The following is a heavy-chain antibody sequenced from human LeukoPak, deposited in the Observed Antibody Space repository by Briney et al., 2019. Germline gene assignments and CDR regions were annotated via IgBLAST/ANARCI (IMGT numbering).Heavy chain of an antibody. D-gene: IGHD3-16*01. Sequence: ASVKVSCKASGYTFTNYGLSWVRPAPGQGLEWMGWISAYNGNTNYPQKLQGRVTVTTDTSTSTAYMELRSLTSDDTAVYYCARWTGFGGVILLFDYWGQGTLVTVSS. CDR2: ISAYNGNT. CDR1: GYTFTNYG. V-gene: IGHV1-18*01. CDR3: ARWTGFGGVILLFDY. J-gene: IGHJ4*02.